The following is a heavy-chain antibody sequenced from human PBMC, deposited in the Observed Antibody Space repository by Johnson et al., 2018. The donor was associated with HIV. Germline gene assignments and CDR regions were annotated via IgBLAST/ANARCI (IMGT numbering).Heavy chain of an antibody. CDR1: GFTFSSYA. CDR3: ARVVVWIVVAHAFDI. Sequence: QVQLVESGGGVVQPGRSLRLSCAASGFTFSSYAMHWVRQAPGKGLEWVAVISYDGSNKYYADSVKGRFTISRDNSKNTLYLQMNSLRAEDTAVYYCARVVVWIVVAHAFDIWGQGTMVTVSS. D-gene: IGHD3-22*01. CDR2: ISYDGSNK. V-gene: IGHV3-30*04. J-gene: IGHJ3*02.